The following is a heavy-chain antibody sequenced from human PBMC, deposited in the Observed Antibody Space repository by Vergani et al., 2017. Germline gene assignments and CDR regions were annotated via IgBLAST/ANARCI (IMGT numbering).Heavy chain of an antibody. D-gene: IGHD2-8*01. J-gene: IGHJ6*02. CDR2: IGSSGPYI. CDR1: GFTFSDFS. Sequence: VQLVESGGGLVKPGGSLRLSCAASGFTFSDFSMSWVRQAPGKGLEWVAFIGSSGPYINYADSVKGRFIISRDNTNNSRFLQLRSLRAEDAXVYYCARDCTSGGCPDNYGMDVWGQGATVTVSS. V-gene: IGHV3-21*06. CDR3: ARDCTSGGCPDNYGMDV.